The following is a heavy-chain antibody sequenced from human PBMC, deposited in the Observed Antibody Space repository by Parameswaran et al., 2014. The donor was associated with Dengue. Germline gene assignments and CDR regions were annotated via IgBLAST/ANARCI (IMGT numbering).Heavy chain of an antibody. CDR2: ISGSGGST. D-gene: IGHD4-11*01. V-gene: IGHV3-23*01. CDR3: AKYYSNYGSAYYYYYGMDV. J-gene: IGHJ6*02. Sequence: VRQGSREGAGSGVSAISGSGGSTYYADSVKGRFTISRDNSKNTLYLQMNSLRAEDTAVYYCAKYYSNYGSAYYYYYGMDVWGQGNTVTVSS.